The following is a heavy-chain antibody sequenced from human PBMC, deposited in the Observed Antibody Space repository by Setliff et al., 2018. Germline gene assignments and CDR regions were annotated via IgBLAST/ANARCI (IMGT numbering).Heavy chain of an antibody. CDR3: ASHPRVTICVVVAFDY. V-gene: IGHV4-39*01. Sequence: PSETLSLTCTVSGGSISTNTYFWGWIRQSPGRGLEWIGELNDRGSTHYNPSLKSRVTISVDTSKNQFSLKLSSGTAADTAAYYCASHPRVTICVVVAFDYWGQGILVTVSS. CDR1: GGSISTNTYF. J-gene: IGHJ4*02. D-gene: IGHD3-3*01. CDR2: LNDRGST.